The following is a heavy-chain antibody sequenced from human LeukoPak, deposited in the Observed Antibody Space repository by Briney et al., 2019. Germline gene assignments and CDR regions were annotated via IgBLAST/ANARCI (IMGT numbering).Heavy chain of an antibody. J-gene: IGHJ3*02. CDR1: GGSISSSNYY. CDR3: ARGAYYYASSGYFTFHI. CDR2: VYYSGST. V-gene: IGHV4-39*07. Sequence: PSETLSLTCTVSGGSISSSNYYWGWIRQPPGKGLEWIASVYYSGSTYYNPSLKSRVTMSVDTSKNQFSLKLSSVTAADTAVYYCARGAYYYASSGYFTFHIWGQGTMVTVSS. D-gene: IGHD3-22*01.